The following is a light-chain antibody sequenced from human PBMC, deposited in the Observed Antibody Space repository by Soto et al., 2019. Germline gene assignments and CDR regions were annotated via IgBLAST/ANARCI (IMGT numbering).Light chain of an antibody. CDR3: SSYTTSRTWV. V-gene: IGLV2-14*01. J-gene: IGLJ3*02. CDR2: EVS. Sequence: QSVLTQPASVSGSPGQSITISCTGTSSDVGNYNYVSWYQHHPGKAPKLMIYEVSYRPSGVSVRFSGSKSGNTASQTISGLQAEDEANYYCSSYTTSRTWVFGGGTKLTVL. CDR1: SSDVGNYNY.